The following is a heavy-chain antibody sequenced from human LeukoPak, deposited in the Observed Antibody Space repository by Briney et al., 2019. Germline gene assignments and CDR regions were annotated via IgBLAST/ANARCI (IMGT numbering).Heavy chain of an antibody. V-gene: IGHV3-7*03. D-gene: IGHD2-21*02. J-gene: IGHJ4*02. Sequence: GGSLRLSCTVSGFIFSDYWMSWVRQAPGKGLEWVAEIKQDGSEKYYVDSVKGRFTISRDNAKKSLYLQMNSLRVEDTAVYYCVRGDPGDFWGQGTLVTVSS. CDR3: VRGDPGDF. CDR1: GFIFSDYW. CDR2: IKQDGSEK.